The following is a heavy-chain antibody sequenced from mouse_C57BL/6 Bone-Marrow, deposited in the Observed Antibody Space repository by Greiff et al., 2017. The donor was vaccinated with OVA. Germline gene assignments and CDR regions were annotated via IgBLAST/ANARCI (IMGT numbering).Heavy chain of an antibody. V-gene: IGHV1-82*01. D-gene: IGHD2-4*01. CDR3: AREDDYDWYFDV. J-gene: IGHJ1*03. Sequence: QVHVKQSGPELVKPGASVKISCKASGYAFSSSWMNWVKQRPGKGLEWIGRIYPGDGDTNYNGKFKGKATLTADKSSSTAYMQLSSLTSEDSAVYFYAREDDYDWYFDVWGTGTTVTVSS. CDR2: IYPGDGDT. CDR1: GYAFSSSW.